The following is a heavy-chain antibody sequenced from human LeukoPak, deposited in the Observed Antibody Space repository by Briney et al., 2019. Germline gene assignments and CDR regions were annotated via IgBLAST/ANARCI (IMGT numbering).Heavy chain of an antibody. Sequence: PSETLSLTCTVSGGSISSSSYYWGWIRQPPGKGLEWIGSIYYSGSTYYNPSLKSRVTISVDTSKNQFSLKLSSVTAADTAVYYCARENVDYGSGSIDYWGQGTLVTVSS. D-gene: IGHD3-10*01. CDR2: IYYSGST. J-gene: IGHJ4*02. CDR1: GGSISSSSYY. CDR3: ARENVDYGSGSIDY. V-gene: IGHV4-39*02.